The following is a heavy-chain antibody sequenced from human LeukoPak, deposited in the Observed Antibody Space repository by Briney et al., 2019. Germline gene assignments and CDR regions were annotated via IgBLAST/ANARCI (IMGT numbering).Heavy chain of an antibody. V-gene: IGHV4-59*01. Sequence: SSETLSLTCTVSGGSISSYYWSWIRQPPGKGLEWIGYIYYSGSTNYNPSLKSRVTISVDTSKNQFSLKLSSVTAADTAVYYCARVVVGATKPEYFQHWGQGTLVTVSS. J-gene: IGHJ1*01. CDR3: ARVVVGATKPEYFQH. D-gene: IGHD1-26*01. CDR1: GGSISSYY. CDR2: IYYSGST.